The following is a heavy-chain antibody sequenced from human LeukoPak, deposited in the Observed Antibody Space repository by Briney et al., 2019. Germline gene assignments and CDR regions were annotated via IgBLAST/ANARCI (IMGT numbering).Heavy chain of an antibody. D-gene: IGHD4-17*01. J-gene: IGHJ3*01. V-gene: IGHV3-23*01. CDR2: ISGGAASGRT. CDR1: GFTFTTYA. Sequence: GGSLRLPCAASGFTFTTYAMAWVRQAPGKGLEWVSKISGGAASGRTSYADSVKGRFSISRDNSKRTLSLQMNGLRAEDTAVYYCAKERFASDYHVFQPFDARGQGTMVTVSS. CDR3: AKERFASDYHVFQPFDA.